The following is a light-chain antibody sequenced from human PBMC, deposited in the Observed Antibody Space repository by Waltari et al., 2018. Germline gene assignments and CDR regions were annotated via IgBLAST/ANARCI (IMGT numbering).Light chain of an antibody. V-gene: IGLV2-8*01. CDR3: SSYAGSHNLV. CDR1: SSDVGGYKY. CDR2: EVS. Sequence: QSALTQPPSASGSPRQSVTISCTGTSSDVGGYKYVSWYHQHPGKAPKLMIYEVSKRPSGVPDRFSGSKSGNTASLTVSGLQAEDEADYYCSSYAGSHNLVFGGGTKLTVL. J-gene: IGLJ3*02.